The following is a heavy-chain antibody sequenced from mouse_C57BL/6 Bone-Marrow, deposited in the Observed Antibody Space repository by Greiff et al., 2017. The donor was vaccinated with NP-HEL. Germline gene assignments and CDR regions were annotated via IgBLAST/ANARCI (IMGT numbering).Heavy chain of an antibody. CDR2: IHPSDSDT. CDR3: TTPLWFLTWFAY. CDR1: GYTFTSYW. J-gene: IGHJ3*01. Sequence: QVQLQQPGAELVKPGASVKVSCKASGYTFTSYWMHWVKQRPGQGLEWIGRIHPSDSDTNYNQKFKGKATLTVDKSSNTAYLQLSSLTSEDTAVYYCTTPLWFLTWFAYWGQGTLVTVSA. D-gene: IGHD2-2*01. V-gene: IGHV1-74*01.